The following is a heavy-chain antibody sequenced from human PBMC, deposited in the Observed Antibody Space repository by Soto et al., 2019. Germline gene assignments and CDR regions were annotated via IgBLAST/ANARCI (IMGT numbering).Heavy chain of an antibody. D-gene: IGHD6-19*01. CDR3: ARGMQWLAFWDY. J-gene: IGHJ4*02. CDR2: IYYSGST. CDR1: GGSISSYY. V-gene: IGHV4-59*01. Sequence: PSETLSLTCTVSGGSISSYYWSWIRQPPGKGLEWIGYIYYSGSTNYNPSLKSRVTISVDTSKNQFSLKLSSVTAADTAVYYCARGMQWLAFWDYWGQGTLVTVSS.